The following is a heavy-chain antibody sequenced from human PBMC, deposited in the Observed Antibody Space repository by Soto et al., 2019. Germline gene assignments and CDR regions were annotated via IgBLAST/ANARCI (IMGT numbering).Heavy chain of an antibody. Sequence: GGSLRLSCAASGFTFSSYAMSWVRQAPGKGLEWVSAISGSGGSTYYADSVKGRFTISRDNSKNTLYLQMNSLRAEDTAVYYCAKDHLYSSGWYVGDYWGQGTLVTVSS. CDR2: ISGSGGST. CDR3: AKDHLYSSGWYVGDY. D-gene: IGHD6-19*01. J-gene: IGHJ4*02. V-gene: IGHV3-23*01. CDR1: GFTFSSYA.